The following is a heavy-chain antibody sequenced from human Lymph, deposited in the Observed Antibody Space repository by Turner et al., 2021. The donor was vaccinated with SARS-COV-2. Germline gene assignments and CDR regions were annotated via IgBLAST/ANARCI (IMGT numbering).Heavy chain of an antibody. J-gene: IGHJ6*02. CDR3: AYCLFWSGYYVD. CDR1: GYTCTSCA. D-gene: IGHD3-3*01. Sequence: QAQLLQSGSEAERPEASVHVSCKASGYTCTSCALHWVSQAHGQRLEWMGRIHAGNGNTNYSQRFQGSVTLTRHTSTNTAYINLSSLRSVGAAMSSCAYCLFWSGYYVDWGQGTTVTVSS. CDR2: IHAGNGNT. V-gene: IGHV1-3*01.